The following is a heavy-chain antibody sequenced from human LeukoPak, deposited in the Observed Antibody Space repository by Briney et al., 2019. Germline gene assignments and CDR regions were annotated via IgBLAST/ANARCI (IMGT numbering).Heavy chain of an antibody. CDR3: AREDWPDY. CDR1: GLTVSSNY. D-gene: IGHD3/OR15-3a*01. J-gene: IGHJ4*02. CDR2: IYSGGST. V-gene: IGHV3-66*01. Sequence: GGSLRLSCAASGLTVSSNYMSWVRQAPGKGLEWVSVIYSGGSTYYAGSVKGRFTIFRDNSKNTVYLQMDSLRAEDTAVYYCAREDWPDYWGQGTLVTVSS.